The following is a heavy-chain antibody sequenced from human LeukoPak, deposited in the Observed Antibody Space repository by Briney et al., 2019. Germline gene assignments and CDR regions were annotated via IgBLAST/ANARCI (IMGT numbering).Heavy chain of an antibody. CDR2: IKQDGSEK. D-gene: IGHD6-6*01. J-gene: IGHJ1*01. V-gene: IGHV3-7*01. CDR1: GFTVSSNY. CDR3: TPYSSSSGSFQH. Sequence: GGSLRLSCAASGFTVSSNYMSWVRQAPGKGLECVANIKQDGSEKNYVDPVKGRFTISRDNAKNSLYLQMNSLRAEDTAVYYCTPYSSSSGSFQHWGQGTLVTVSS.